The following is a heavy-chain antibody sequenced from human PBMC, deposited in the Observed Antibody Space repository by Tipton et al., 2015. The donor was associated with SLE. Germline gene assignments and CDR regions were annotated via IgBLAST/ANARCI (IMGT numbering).Heavy chain of an antibody. D-gene: IGHD3-3*01. Sequence: TLSLTCTVSGGSISSHYWSWIRQPPGKGLEWIGYIYYSGSTNYNPSLKSRVTISVDTSKNQFSLKLSSVTAADTAVYYCARGSEWLLSAGFDYWGQGTLVTVSS. CDR3: ARGSEWLLSAGFDY. CDR2: IYYSGST. CDR1: GGSISSHY. J-gene: IGHJ4*02. V-gene: IGHV4-59*11.